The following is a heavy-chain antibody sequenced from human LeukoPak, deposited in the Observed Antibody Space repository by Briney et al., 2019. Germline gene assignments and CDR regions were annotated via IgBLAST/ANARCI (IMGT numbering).Heavy chain of an antibody. J-gene: IGHJ6*03. D-gene: IGHD3-10*01. CDR2: IYTSGST. CDR3: ARRPSTMVRGVIRYYYYYMDV. CDR1: GGSISSYY. V-gene: IGHV4-4*07. Sequence: SETLSLTCTVSGGSISSYYWSWIRQPAGKGLEWIGRIYTSGSTNYNPSLKSRVTMSVDTSKNQFSLKLSSVTAADTAVYYCARRPSTMVRGVIRYYYYYMDVWGKGTTVTISS.